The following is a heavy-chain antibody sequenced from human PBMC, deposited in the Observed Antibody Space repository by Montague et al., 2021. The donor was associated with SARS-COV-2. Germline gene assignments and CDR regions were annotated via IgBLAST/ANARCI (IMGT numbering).Heavy chain of an antibody. CDR3: ASSTLRTSGANWYDKYFQH. D-gene: IGHD1-1*01. Sequence: SETLSLTCTVSGGSFSVSSYYWVWIRQPPGMGLDWIGSIHYGGTADYYPTLQIRVTISVDTSNNQFSLKLTSLTAADTAVYSCASSTLRTSGANWYDKYFQHWGQGTRVTVSS. CDR2: IHYGGTA. CDR1: GGSFSVSSYY. J-gene: IGHJ1*01. V-gene: IGHV4-39*07.